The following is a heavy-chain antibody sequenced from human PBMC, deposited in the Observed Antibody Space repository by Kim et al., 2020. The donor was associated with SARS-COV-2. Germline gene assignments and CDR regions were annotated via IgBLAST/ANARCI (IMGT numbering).Heavy chain of an antibody. V-gene: IGHV3-66*01. D-gene: IGHD3-16*01. J-gene: IGHJ3*02. CDR1: GFTVSSNF. Sequence: GGSLRLSCVASGFTVSSNFMNWVRQAPGKGLEWVSIINNDGTSNYADSVKGRFTISRDNSKNTVYLQMNSLRAEDTAVYYCARDDHGVWGAFDIWGQGTTVPISS. CDR3: ARDDHGVWGAFDI. CDR2: INNDGTS.